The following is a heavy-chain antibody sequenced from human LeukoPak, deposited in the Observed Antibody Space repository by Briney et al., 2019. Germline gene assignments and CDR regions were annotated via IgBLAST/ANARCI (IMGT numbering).Heavy chain of an antibody. V-gene: IGHV3-53*01. CDR2: IYSGGST. D-gene: IGHD5-24*01. Sequence: PGGSLRLSCAASGFTVSSNYMRWVRQAPGKGLEWVSVIYSGGSTYSADSVKGRFTISRDNSKNTLDLQMNSLRAEDTAVYYCARGGLQPFDYWGQGTLVTVSS. J-gene: IGHJ4*02. CDR3: ARGGLQPFDY. CDR1: GFTVSSNY.